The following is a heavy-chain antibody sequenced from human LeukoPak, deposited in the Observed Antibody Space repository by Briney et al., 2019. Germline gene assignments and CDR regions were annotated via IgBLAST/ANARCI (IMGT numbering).Heavy chain of an antibody. J-gene: IGHJ4*02. CDR1: GGSISSYY. CDR3: AEHHPRNTVDF. V-gene: IGHV4-59*08. CDR2: ISDIESI. Sequence: SETLSLTYSVSGGSISSYYWSWVRQPPGKGLEWIAYISDIESINYNPSLKSRVTISLYTSKNQFSLKLSSVTAADTAVYYCAEHHPRNTVDFWGQGTLVTVSS. D-gene: IGHD2/OR15-2a*01.